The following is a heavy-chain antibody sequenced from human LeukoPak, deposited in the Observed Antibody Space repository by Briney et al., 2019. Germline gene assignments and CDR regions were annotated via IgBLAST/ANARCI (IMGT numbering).Heavy chain of an antibody. CDR2: IRSKANSYAT. CDR3: AAMTQLDY. Sequence: GGSLRLSCAASGFTFSGSAMHWVRQASGKGLEWVGRIRSKANSYATAYAASVKGGFTISRDDSKNTAYLQMNSLKTEDTAVYYCAAMTQLDYWGQGTLVTVSS. CDR1: GFTFSGSA. D-gene: IGHD6-25*01. J-gene: IGHJ4*02. V-gene: IGHV3-73*01.